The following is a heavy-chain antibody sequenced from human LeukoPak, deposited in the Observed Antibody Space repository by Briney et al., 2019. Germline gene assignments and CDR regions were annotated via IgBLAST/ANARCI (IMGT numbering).Heavy chain of an antibody. J-gene: IGHJ6*02. Sequence: SETLSLTCTVSGGSISSYYWSWTRQPAGKGLEWIGYIYYSGSTNYNPSLKSRVTISVDTSKNQFSLKLSSVTAADTAVYYCARQGGYDFWSGYRPIHGMDVWGQGTTVTVSS. CDR2: IYYSGST. V-gene: IGHV4-59*08. D-gene: IGHD3-3*01. CDR1: GGSISSYY. CDR3: ARQGGYDFWSGYRPIHGMDV.